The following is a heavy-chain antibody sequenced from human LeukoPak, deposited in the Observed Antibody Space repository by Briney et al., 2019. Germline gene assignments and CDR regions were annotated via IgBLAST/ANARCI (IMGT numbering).Heavy chain of an antibody. D-gene: IGHD5-12*01. Sequence: PGGSLRLSCAASGFTFSSYAMSWVRQAPGKGLEWVSAISSRGGNTYYADSVKGRVTISRDNSKNTLYLQMNSLRAEDTAVYYCANAGYSDYDWSYWFGCWGQGTLVTVSS. CDR2: ISSRGGNT. CDR3: ANAGYSDYDWSYWFGC. V-gene: IGHV3-23*01. CDR1: GFTFSSYA. J-gene: IGHJ4*02.